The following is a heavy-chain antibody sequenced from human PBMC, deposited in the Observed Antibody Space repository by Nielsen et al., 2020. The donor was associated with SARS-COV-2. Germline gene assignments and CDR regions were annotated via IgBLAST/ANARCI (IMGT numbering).Heavy chain of an antibody. V-gene: IGHV3-30*12. Sequence: GESLKISCATSGFRFRGYGMHWVRQAPGKGLEWVAVISYDGSFDKYGGAVTGRFTISRDNSKNTLYLQMDNLRVEDTAVYYCSREGDSPHLDVWGQGALVTVSS. CDR2: ISYDGSFD. D-gene: IGHD1-26*01. CDR3: SREGDSPHLDV. CDR1: GFRFRGYG. J-gene: IGHJ4*02.